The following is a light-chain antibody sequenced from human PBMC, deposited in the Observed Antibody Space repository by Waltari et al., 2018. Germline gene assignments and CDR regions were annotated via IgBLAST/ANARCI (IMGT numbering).Light chain of an antibody. CDR2: EVN. Sequence: QSALTQPASVSGAPGQSITISFPGTSSDVGGYPDVPWYQHHPGKAPTLMIYEVNNRPSGVSDRFSGSKSGNTASLTISGLQAEDEADYYCMSYTSSSTFVFGTGTKVTVL. CDR3: MSYTSSSTFV. J-gene: IGLJ1*01. V-gene: IGLV2-14*01. CDR1: SSDVGGYPD.